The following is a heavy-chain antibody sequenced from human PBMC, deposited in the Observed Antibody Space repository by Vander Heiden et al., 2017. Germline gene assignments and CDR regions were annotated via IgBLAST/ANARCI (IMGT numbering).Heavy chain of an antibody. CDR2: MNPNSGNT. J-gene: IGHJ4*02. V-gene: IGHV1-8*01. CDR1: GYTFTSYD. CDR3: VVGSGSKYFDY. Sequence: QLQLVQSGAEVKKPGPSVKASCKASGYTFTSYDINWVRQATGQGLEWMGWMNPNSGNTGYVQKFQGRVTMTRNTSISTAYMDLSSLRSEDTAVYYCVVGSGSKYFDYWGQGALVTVSS. D-gene: IGHD5-12*01.